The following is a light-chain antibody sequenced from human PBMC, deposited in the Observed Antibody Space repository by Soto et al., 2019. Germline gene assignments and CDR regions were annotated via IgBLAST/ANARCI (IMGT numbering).Light chain of an antibody. V-gene: IGLV2-23*01. J-gene: IGLJ3*02. CDR2: EAS. CDR1: HGDVGSHNF. Sequence: QSALTQPASVSGSPGQSITISCTGTHGDVGSHNFVSWYQQYPGKAPKLLIYEASKRPSGLSNRFSGSKSGNTASLTISGLQAEYEADYYCCSLTNGATWVFGGGTKLTVL. CDR3: CSLTNGATWV.